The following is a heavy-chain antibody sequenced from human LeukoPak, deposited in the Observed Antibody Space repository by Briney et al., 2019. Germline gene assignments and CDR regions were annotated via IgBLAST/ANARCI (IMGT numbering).Heavy chain of an antibody. Sequence: GGSLRLSCAASGFTFSSYSMNWVRQAPGKGLEWVSSISSSSSYIYYADSVKGRFTISRDNAKNSLYLQMNSLRAEDTAVYYCARAFDYGDYATPFDYWGQGTLVTVSS. CDR1: GFTFSSYS. J-gene: IGHJ4*02. CDR3: ARAFDYGDYATPFDY. CDR2: ISSSSSYI. D-gene: IGHD4-17*01. V-gene: IGHV3-21*01.